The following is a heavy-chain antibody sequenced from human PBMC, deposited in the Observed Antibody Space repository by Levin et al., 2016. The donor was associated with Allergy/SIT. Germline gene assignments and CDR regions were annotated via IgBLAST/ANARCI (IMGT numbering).Heavy chain of an antibody. D-gene: IGHD3-3*01. J-gene: IGHJ6*02. V-gene: IGHV4-34*01. CDR1: GGSFSGYY. Sequence: GSLRLSCAVYGGSFSGYYWSWIRQPPGKGLEWIGEINHSGSTNYNPSLKSRVTISVDTSKNQFSLKLSSVTAADTAVYYCARPYDPWSRYYGMDVWGQGTTVTVSS. CDR3: ARPYDPWSRYYGMDV. CDR2: INHSGST.